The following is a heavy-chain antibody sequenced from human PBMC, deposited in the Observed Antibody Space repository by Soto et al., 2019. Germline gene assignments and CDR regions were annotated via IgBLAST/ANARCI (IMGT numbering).Heavy chain of an antibody. V-gene: IGHV1-3*01. D-gene: IGHD2-2*01. J-gene: IGHJ6*02. CDR2: INAGNGKT. CDR3: ARDICSSTSCYAGYYYYGMDV. CDR1: GYTFTSYA. Sequence: QVQLVQSGAEVKKPGASVKVSCKASGYTFTSYAMHWVRQAPGQRLEWMGWINAGNGKTKYSQKFQGRVTITRDTSASTAYMELSSLRSEDTAMYDCARDICSSTSCYAGYYYYGMDVWGQGTTVTVSS.